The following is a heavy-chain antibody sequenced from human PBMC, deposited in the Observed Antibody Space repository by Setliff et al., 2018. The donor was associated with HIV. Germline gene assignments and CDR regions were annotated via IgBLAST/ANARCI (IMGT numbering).Heavy chain of an antibody. J-gene: IGHJ4*02. CDR1: GGPLSGYF. D-gene: IGHD3-22*01. Sequence: SETLSLTCAVYGGPLSGYFWSWIRQSPGKGLEWIGEISFSGTTNYNPSLKSRVTISIDTSKEWFSLQLTSVTRADTAVYYCARVRLTMIMMVGYFDQWGQGTLVTVSS. CDR2: ISFSGTT. V-gene: IGHV4-34*01. CDR3: ARVRLTMIMMVGYFDQ.